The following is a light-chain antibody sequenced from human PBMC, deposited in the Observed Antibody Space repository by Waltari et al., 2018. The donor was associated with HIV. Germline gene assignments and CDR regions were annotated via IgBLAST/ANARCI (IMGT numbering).Light chain of an antibody. CDR1: SSHVRNNY. CDR3: AAWDDRLSGRL. Sequence: QSVLAQPRSVSGTPGQRVNISCSGSSSHVRNNYVYWYQQVPGVAPKLLIYRNTQRPSGVPDRFSGSKSGTSASLAISGLRTEDEAEYYCAAWDDRLSGRLFGGGTKATVL. V-gene: IGLV1-47*01. J-gene: IGLJ2*01. CDR2: RNT.